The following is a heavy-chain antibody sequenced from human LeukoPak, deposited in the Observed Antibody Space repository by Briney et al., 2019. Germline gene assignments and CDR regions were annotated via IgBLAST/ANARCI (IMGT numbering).Heavy chain of an antibody. CDR1: GFTFSTYW. D-gene: IGHD3-16*01. Sequence: GGSLRLSCTASGFTFSTYWMSWVSQAQGKGLEWVANIKQDGSEIYYVDSVKGRFTISRDNAKNSLYLQMNNLRAEDTAVYYCASLIWGGGFDIWGQGTMVTVSS. CDR2: IKQDGSEI. J-gene: IGHJ3*02. V-gene: IGHV3-7*01. CDR3: ASLIWGGGFDI.